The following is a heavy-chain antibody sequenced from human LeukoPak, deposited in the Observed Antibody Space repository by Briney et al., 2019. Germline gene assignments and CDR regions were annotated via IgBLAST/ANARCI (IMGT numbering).Heavy chain of an antibody. J-gene: IGHJ4*02. CDR1: GFTFSSYA. CDR2: ISYDGSNK. V-gene: IGHV3-30*04. D-gene: IGHD5-12*01. CDR3: ARDKDQYSGYDSGLFDY. Sequence: GRSLRLSCAASGFTFSSYAMHWVRQAPGKGLEWVAVISYDGSNKYYADSVKGRFTISRDNAKNSLYLQMNGLRAEDTALYYCARDKDQYSGYDSGLFDYWGQGTLVTVSS.